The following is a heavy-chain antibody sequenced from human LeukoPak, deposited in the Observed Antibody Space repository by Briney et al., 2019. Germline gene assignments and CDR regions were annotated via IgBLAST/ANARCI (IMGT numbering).Heavy chain of an antibody. V-gene: IGHV3-48*01. CDR1: GFTFSSYS. D-gene: IGHD3-10*01. CDR3: ARDGSGRVPEMSAPDY. Sequence: GRSLRLSCAASGFTFSSYSMNWVRQAPGKGLEWVSYIRSSSSTIYYADSVKGRFTISRDNAKNSLYLQMNSLRAEDTAVYYCARDGSGRVPEMSAPDYWGQGTLVTVSS. J-gene: IGHJ4*02. CDR2: IRSSSSTI.